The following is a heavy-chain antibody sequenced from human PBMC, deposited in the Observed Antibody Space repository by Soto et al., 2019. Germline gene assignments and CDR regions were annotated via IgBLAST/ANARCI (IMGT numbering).Heavy chain of an antibody. CDR1: GGSIISGGYY. Sequence: PSETLSLTCTVSGGSIISGGYYWIWIRQHPGKGLEWIGYIYYSGSTYYNPSLKSRVTISVDTSKNQFSLKLSSVTAADTAVYYCARGHYYDSSGYYRHFDYWGQGTLVTVSS. V-gene: IGHV4-31*03. CDR3: ARGHYYDSSGYYRHFDY. CDR2: IYYSGST. J-gene: IGHJ4*02. D-gene: IGHD3-22*01.